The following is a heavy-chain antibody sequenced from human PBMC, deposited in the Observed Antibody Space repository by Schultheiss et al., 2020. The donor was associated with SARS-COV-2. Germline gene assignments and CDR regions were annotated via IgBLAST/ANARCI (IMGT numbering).Heavy chain of an antibody. V-gene: IGHV4-4*02. CDR2: INHSGST. CDR1: GGSINSDNW. Sequence: SETLSLTCAVSGGSINSDNWWSWVRQPPGKGLEWIGEINHSGSTNYNPSLKSRVTILVDTSKNQFSLKLSSVTAADTAVYYCARERWQYYDSSGNLNWFDPWGQGTLVTVSS. CDR3: ARERWQYYDSSGNLNWFDP. J-gene: IGHJ5*02. D-gene: IGHD3-22*01.